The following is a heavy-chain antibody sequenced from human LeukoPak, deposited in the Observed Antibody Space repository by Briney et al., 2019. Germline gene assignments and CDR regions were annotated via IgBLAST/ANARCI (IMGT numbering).Heavy chain of an antibody. Sequence: GGSLRLSCAASGFTFSRYWIHWVRQAPGKGLEWVSGISGTGGSTFYADSVKGRFRISRDNSKNTLYLQMNGLRVDDTAVYYSAKGVQWAVPGSCLDSWGLGTLVTVSS. CDR2: ISGTGGST. CDR1: GFTFSRYW. J-gene: IGHJ4*02. D-gene: IGHD6-19*01. V-gene: IGHV3-23*01. CDR3: AKGVQWAVPGSCLDS.